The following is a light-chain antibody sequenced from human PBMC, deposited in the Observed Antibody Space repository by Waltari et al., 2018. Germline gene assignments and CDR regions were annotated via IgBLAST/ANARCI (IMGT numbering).Light chain of an antibody. J-gene: IGKJ1*01. V-gene: IGKV1-5*03. CDR2: RAS. CDR3: QQYDNYWT. CDR1: QSITNW. Sequence: ITCRASQSITNWLAWYQPKPGKAPKLLIERASNLESGVPSRFSGSGSGTEFTLTNSSLQPAEFATYYCQQYDNYWTFGQGTKVEVK.